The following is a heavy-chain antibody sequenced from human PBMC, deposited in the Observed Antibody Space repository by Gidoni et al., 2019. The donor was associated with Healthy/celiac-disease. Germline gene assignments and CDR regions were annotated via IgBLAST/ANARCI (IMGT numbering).Heavy chain of an antibody. D-gene: IGHD3-22*01. Sequence: EVQLVESGGGLVQPGGSLRLSCAASGFTVSSNYMSWVRQAPGKGLEWVSVIYSGGSTYYADSVKGRFTISRDNSKNTLYLQMNSLRAEDTAVYYCARFVWPVSGMDVWGQGTTVTVSS. V-gene: IGHV3-66*01. J-gene: IGHJ6*02. CDR1: GFTVSSNY. CDR3: ARFVWPVSGMDV. CDR2: IYSGGST.